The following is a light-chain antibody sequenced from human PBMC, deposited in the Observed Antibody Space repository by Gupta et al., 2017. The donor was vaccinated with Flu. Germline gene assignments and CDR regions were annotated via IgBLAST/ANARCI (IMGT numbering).Light chain of an antibody. Sequence: QSALTQLRSVSGSPGQSAPISCTGTSSDVGAYNYVSWYQQPPGKAPKLMIYEVSNRPSGVPDRFSGSKSGNTASLTISGLQAEDEADYYCCSYAAIRAFGTGTKVTVL. CDR1: SSDVGAYNY. J-gene: IGLJ1*01. CDR3: CSYAAIRA. CDR2: EVS. V-gene: IGLV2-11*01.